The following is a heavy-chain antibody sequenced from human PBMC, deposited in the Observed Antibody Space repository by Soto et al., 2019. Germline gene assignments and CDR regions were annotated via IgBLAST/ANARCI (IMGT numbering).Heavy chain of an antibody. V-gene: IGHV1-69*12. CDR2: FIPIFGTA. CDR1: GGPFSSYA. CDR3: GGLRRGVPCHYYGMDV. Sequence: QVQLVQSGAEVKKPGSSVKVSCKASGGPFSSYAISWVRQAPGQGLEWMGGFIPIFGTASYALNFQGRVTITADESTSTAYRELGSLRSEDTALYNCGGLRRGVPCHYYGMDVWGHGTTV. J-gene: IGHJ6*01.